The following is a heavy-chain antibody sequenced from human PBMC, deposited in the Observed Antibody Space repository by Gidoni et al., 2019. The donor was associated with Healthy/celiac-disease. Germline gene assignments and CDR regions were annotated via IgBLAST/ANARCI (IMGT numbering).Heavy chain of an antibody. CDR3: ARGGGTGWFRFFHY. Sequence: QVQLAQSGGEVKKPGASVKVSYQASDYTFINYGISWVRQAPGQGLEWMGWISAYNGNTNYAQKFQGRIAMTTDTSTSTAYMELRSLRSDDTALYYCARGGGTGWFRFFHYWGQGTLVTVSS. J-gene: IGHJ4*02. CDR1: DYTFINYG. V-gene: IGHV1-18*01. D-gene: IGHD6-19*01. CDR2: ISAYNGNT.